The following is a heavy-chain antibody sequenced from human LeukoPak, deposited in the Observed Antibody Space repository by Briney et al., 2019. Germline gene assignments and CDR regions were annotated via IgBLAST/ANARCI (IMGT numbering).Heavy chain of an antibody. J-gene: IGHJ4*02. CDR1: GGTFSSYA. V-gene: IGHV1-69*13. D-gene: IGHD1-7*01. CDR2: NIPIFGTA. CDR3: ARSQYNWNCGTTTWYYFDY. Sequence: ASVKVSCKASGGTFSSYAISWVRQAPGQGLEWMGGNIPIFGTANYAQKFQGRVTITADESTSTAYMELSSLRSEDTAVYYCARSQYNWNCGTTTWYYFDYWGQGTLVTVSS.